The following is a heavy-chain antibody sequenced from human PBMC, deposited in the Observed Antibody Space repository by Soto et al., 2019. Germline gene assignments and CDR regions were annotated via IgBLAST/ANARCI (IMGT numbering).Heavy chain of an antibody. D-gene: IGHD6-19*01. CDR3: ARENGHSSGTAYYYDGMDV. Sequence: QVQLVESGGGVVQPGRSLRLSCAASGFTFSSYAMHWVRQAPGKGLEWVAVISYDGSNKYYADSVKGRFTISRDNSKNTLYLQMISLRAEDTAVYYCARENGHSSGTAYYYDGMDVWGQGTTVTVS. V-gene: IGHV3-30-3*01. J-gene: IGHJ6*02. CDR2: ISYDGSNK. CDR1: GFTFSSYA.